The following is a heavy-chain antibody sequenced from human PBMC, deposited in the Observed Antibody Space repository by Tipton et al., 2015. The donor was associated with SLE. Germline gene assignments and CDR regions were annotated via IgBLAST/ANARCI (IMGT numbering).Heavy chain of an antibody. CDR2: IHFPGRT. J-gene: IGHJ6*02. V-gene: IGHV4-59*01. CDR1: GGSISNYY. CDR3: ARDELVVLSSARWSYYYGMDV. D-gene: IGHD2-15*01. Sequence: TLSLTCTVSGGSISNYYWSWIRQSPGKGLEWICYIHFPGRTNYNPSLKSRVSMSLDTSNRFSLRLTSVTAADTGTYYCARDELVVLSSARWSYYYGMDVWGQGTTVTVSS.